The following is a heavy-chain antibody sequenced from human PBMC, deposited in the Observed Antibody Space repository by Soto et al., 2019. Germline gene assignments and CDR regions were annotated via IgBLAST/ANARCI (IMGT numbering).Heavy chain of an antibody. J-gene: IGHJ4*02. CDR1: GFTFSSYA. CDR2: ISYDGSNK. Sequence: QVQLVESGGGVVQPGRSLRLSCAASGFTFSSYAMHWVRQAPGKGLEWVAVISYDGSNKYYADSVKGRFTISRDNSKNTLYLQMNSLRAEDTAVYYCARDKKQLAYYFDYCGQGTLVTVSS. D-gene: IGHD6-6*01. V-gene: IGHV3-30-3*01. CDR3: ARDKKQLAYYFDY.